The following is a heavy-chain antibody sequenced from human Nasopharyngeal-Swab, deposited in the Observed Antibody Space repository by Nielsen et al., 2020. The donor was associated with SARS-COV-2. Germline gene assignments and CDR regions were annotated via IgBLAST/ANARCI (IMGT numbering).Heavy chain of an antibody. Sequence: SETLSLTCTVSGDSISYYYWNWIRQPPGKGLEWIGYIYYSGTSNYNPSLKSRVTISVDTSKNQFSLKLSSVTAADTAVDYCARDMRYYDYVWGSSHYYYYGMDVWGQGTTVTVSS. CDR2: IYYSGTS. J-gene: IGHJ6*02. D-gene: IGHD3-16*01. CDR1: GDSISYYY. CDR3: ARDMRYYDYVWGSSHYYYYGMDV. V-gene: IGHV4-59*12.